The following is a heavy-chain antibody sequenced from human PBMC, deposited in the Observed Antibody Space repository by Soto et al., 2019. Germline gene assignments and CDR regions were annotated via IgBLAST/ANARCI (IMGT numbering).Heavy chain of an antibody. CDR1: GGTFSSYA. D-gene: IGHD6-6*01. CDR3: ASPIAARPGYYYGMDV. V-gene: IGHV1-69*01. J-gene: IGHJ6*02. CDR2: IIPIFGTA. Sequence: QVQLVQSGAEVKKPGSSVKVSCKASGGTFSSYAISWVRQAPGQGLEWMGGIIPIFGTANYAQKFQGRVTITADESTSTAYMELSRLRSEDTAVYYCASPIAARPGYYYGMDVWGQGTTVTVSS.